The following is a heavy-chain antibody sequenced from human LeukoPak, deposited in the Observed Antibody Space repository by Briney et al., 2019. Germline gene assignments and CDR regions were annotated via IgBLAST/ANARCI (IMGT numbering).Heavy chain of an antibody. V-gene: IGHV3-30*18. J-gene: IGHJ5*02. Sequence: GGSLRLSCAASGFTFSTYGMHWVRQAPCKGLEWVAVISNDGSKKDHVDSVKGRVTISRDNSKNTLYLQMNSLRAEDTAVYYCTKGARDDYGDYFSWFDPWGQGTLVTVSS. CDR2: ISNDGSKK. CDR1: GFTFSTYG. D-gene: IGHD4-17*01. CDR3: TKGARDDYGDYFSWFDP.